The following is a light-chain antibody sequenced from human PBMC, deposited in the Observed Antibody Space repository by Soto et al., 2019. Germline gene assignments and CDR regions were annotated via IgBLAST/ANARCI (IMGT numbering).Light chain of an antibody. V-gene: IGKV3-11*01. CDR1: QSVSSY. CDR3: QQRSNWPLT. J-gene: IGKJ4*01. Sequence: EIVLTQSPATLSLSPGERATLSCSASQSVSSYFAWYQQKPGQAPRLLIDDASNRATGITARFSGSGSGTDFSLTISSLEPEDFAVYYCQQRSNWPLTFGGGTNVEIK. CDR2: DAS.